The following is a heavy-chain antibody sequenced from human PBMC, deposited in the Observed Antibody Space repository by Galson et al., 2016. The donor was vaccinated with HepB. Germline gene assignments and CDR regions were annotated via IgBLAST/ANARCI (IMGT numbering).Heavy chain of an antibody. D-gene: IGHD3-3*01. V-gene: IGHV1-24*01. Sequence: SVKVSCKVSGYTLSELSMHWVRQAPGKGLEWMGGFDPEDGETIYAQKFQGRVTMTEDTSTDTAYMELSSLRSEDTAVDYCAGERDYDFWSGYEKWGQGTLVTVSS. CDR1: GYTLSELS. J-gene: IGHJ4*02. CDR2: FDPEDGET. CDR3: AGERDYDFWSGYEK.